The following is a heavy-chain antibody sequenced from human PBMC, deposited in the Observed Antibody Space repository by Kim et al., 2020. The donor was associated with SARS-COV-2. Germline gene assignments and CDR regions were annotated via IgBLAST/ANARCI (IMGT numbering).Heavy chain of an antibody. CDR2: A. CDR3: ARAGIDTADY. V-gene: IGHV1-69*01. D-gene: IGHD1-1*01. J-gene: IGHJ4*02. Sequence: ANYPQKFPGRVTITADESTSTAYMELSSLRSEDTAVYYCARAGIDTADYWGQGTLVTVSS.